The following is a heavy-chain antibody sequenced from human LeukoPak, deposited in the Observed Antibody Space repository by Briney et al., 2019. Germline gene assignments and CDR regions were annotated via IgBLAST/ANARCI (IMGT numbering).Heavy chain of an antibody. J-gene: IGHJ4*02. D-gene: IGHD3-16*02. Sequence: GGSLRLSCAASGLTFSSYWMHWVRQAPGKGLVWVSRINSVGSSTSYADSVKGRFTISRDNAKNTLYLQMNSLRAEDTAVYYCARDGERGELSLYMDYWGQGTLVTVSS. V-gene: IGHV3-74*01. CDR2: INSVGSST. CDR3: ARDGERGELSLYMDY. CDR1: GLTFSSYW.